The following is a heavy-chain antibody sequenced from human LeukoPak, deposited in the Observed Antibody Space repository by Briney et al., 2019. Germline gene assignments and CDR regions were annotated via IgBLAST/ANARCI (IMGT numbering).Heavy chain of an antibody. J-gene: IGHJ4*02. CDR1: GDXVSSNSAA. CDR2: TYYKSKWCN. D-gene: IGHD4-17*01. V-gene: IGHV6-1*01. CDR3: ARARDYGDISFDY. Sequence: SQTLSLTCAISGDXVSSNSAAWNWIRQSPSRGLEWLGRTYYKSKWCNNYAVSVKSRISINPDTSKNQFSLQLNSVTPEDTAVYFCARARDYGDISFDYWGQGTLVTVSS.